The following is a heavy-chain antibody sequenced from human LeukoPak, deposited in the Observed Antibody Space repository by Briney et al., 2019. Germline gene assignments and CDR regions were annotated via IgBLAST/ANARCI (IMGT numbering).Heavy chain of an antibody. D-gene: IGHD6-13*01. V-gene: IGHV4-30-4*01. CDR2: IYYSGST. J-gene: IGHJ4*02. CDR1: GGSISSGDYY. CDR3: ARGAAGTAAQFDY. Sequence: SQTLSLTCTVSGGSISSGDYYWSWIRQPPGKGLEWIGYIYYSGSTYYNPSLKSRVTISVDTSKNQFSLKLSSVTAADTAVYYCARGAAGTAAQFDYWGQGTLVTVSS.